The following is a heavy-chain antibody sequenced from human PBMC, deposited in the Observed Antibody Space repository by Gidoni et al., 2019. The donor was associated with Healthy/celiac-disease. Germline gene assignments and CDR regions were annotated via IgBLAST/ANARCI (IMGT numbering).Heavy chain of an antibody. V-gene: IGHV3-66*01. CDR2: IYSGGSK. CDR1: GFTGSSSY. CDR3: ARVMAAGSFFGAFDI. Sequence: EVQLVESGGGLVQLGVSLRLSCAASGFTGSSSYMSWVRKAPGKGLEWVSVIYSGGSKYYADAVKGRFSISRDNSKNTLYLQMNSRRAEDTAVYYCARVMAAGSFFGAFDIWGQGTMVTVSS. D-gene: IGHD6-13*01. J-gene: IGHJ3*02.